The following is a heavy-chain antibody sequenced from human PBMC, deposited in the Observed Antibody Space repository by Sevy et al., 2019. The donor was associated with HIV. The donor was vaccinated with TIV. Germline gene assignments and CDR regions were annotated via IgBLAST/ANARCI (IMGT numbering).Heavy chain of an antibody. CDR2: FDPEDGET. Sequence: ASVKVSCKVSGYTLTELSMHWVRQAPGKGLEWMGGFDPEDGETIYAQKFQGRVTMTEDTSTDTAYMELSSLRSEDTAVYYCATDSQVGATPVMALDAFDIWGQGTMVTVSS. CDR1: GYTLTELS. D-gene: IGHD1-26*01. CDR3: ATDSQVGATPVMALDAFDI. V-gene: IGHV1-24*01. J-gene: IGHJ3*02.